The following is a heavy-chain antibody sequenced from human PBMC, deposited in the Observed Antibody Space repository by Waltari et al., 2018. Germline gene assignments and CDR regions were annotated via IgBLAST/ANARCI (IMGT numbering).Heavy chain of an antibody. Sequence: EVKLVESGGGLVQPGGSLILSCAASGFTFSDNWMHWVRQAPGKGLVCVARMNSDATIKDYAESVKGRFTISRDNAENTLYLQMNSLRIEDTAIYYCVRGSSGWYGTDFWGQGTLVTVSS. D-gene: IGHD6-19*01. J-gene: IGHJ4*02. CDR2: MNSDATIK. V-gene: IGHV3-74*01. CDR3: VRGSSGWYGTDF. CDR1: GFTFSDNW.